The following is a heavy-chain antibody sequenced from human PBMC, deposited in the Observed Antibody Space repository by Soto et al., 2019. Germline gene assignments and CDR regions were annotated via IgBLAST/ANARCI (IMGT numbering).Heavy chain of an antibody. CDR1: GFTFSDHY. CDR2: TRNKANSYTT. Sequence: GGSLRLSCAASGFTFSDHYMDWVRQAPGKGLEWVGRTRNKANSYTTEYAASVKGRFTISRDDSKNSLYLQMNSLKTEDTAVYYCARISYDFWSGFPPGYYYMDVWGKGTTVTGSS. CDR3: ARISYDFWSGFPPGYYYMDV. D-gene: IGHD3-3*01. J-gene: IGHJ6*03. V-gene: IGHV3-72*01.